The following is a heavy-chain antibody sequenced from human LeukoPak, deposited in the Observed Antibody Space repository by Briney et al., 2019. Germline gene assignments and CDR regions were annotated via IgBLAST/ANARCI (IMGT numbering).Heavy chain of an antibody. CDR2: ISGSGGST. Sequence: GGSLRLSCAASGFTFSTYDMNWVRQAPGKGLEWVSAISGSGGSTYYADSVKGRFTISRDNSKNTLFLQMNSLRAEDTAVYYCAKDLSIAVAGTFDFWGQGTLVTVSS. CDR3: AKDLSIAVAGTFDF. V-gene: IGHV3-23*01. J-gene: IGHJ4*02. CDR1: GFTFSTYD. D-gene: IGHD6-19*01.